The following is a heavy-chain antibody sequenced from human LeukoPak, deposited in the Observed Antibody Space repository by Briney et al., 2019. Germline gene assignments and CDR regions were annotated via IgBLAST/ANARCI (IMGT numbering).Heavy chain of an antibody. CDR2: ISPSGGSA. V-gene: IGHV1-46*01. CDR3: ARGFWSGYDY. Sequence: ASVKVSCKASGYTFTSYYMHWVRQAPGQGLQCMGIISPSGGSASYAQKFQGRVTMTRDTSTSTVYMELSSLRSEDTAVYYCARGFWSGYDYWGQGTLVTVSS. D-gene: IGHD3-3*01. CDR1: GYTFTSYY. J-gene: IGHJ4*02.